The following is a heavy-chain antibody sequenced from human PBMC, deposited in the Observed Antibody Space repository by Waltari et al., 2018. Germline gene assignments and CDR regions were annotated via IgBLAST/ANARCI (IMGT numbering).Heavy chain of an antibody. CDR1: GYSISSGYY. V-gene: IGHV4-38-2*01. Sequence: QVQLQESGPGLVKPSETLSLTCAVSGYSISSGYYWGWIRQPPGKGLEWIGSIYHSGSTSYSPSHKSRVTISLDTSKNQFSLKLSSVTAADTAVYYCARAAYCSSTSCFHDYWGQGTLVTVSS. CDR3: ARAAYCSSTSCFHDY. D-gene: IGHD2-2*01. J-gene: IGHJ4*02. CDR2: IYHSGST.